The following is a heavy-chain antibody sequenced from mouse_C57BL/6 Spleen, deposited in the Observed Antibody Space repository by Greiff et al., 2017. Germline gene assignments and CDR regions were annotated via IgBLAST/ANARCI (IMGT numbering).Heavy chain of an antibody. CDR3: ARGVTTVVAPFGY. D-gene: IGHD1-1*01. CDR1: GYTFTSYW. CDR2: IYPGSGST. Sequence: QVQLQQPGAELVKPGASVKMSCKASGYTFTSYWITWVKQRPGQGLEWIGDIYPGSGSTNYNEKFKSKATLTVDTSSSTAYMQLSSLTSEDSAVYYCARGVTTVVAPFGYWGQGTLVTVSA. V-gene: IGHV1-55*01. J-gene: IGHJ3*01.